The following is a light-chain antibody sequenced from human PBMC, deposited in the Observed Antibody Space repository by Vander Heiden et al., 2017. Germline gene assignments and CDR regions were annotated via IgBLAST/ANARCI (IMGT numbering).Light chain of an antibody. J-gene: IGLJ2*01. V-gene: IGLV1-47*01. CDR2: RNN. CDR3: AAWDDSLHVV. CDR1: SSNIGSNY. Sequence: QSVLTQPPSASGTPGQRVTISCSGSSSNIGSNYVYWYQQLPGTAPKLLIYRNNQRPSGVPDRFSGSKSGTSASLAISGLRSEDEADYYCAAWDDSLHVVFGGGTKLTGL.